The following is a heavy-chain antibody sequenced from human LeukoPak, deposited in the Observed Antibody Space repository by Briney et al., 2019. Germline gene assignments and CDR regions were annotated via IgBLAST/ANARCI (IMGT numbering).Heavy chain of an antibody. CDR2: ISSSSSYI. CDR1: GFTFSSYS. J-gene: IGHJ4*02. Sequence: GGSLRLPCAASGFTFSSYSMNWVRQAPGKGLEWVSSISSSSSYIYYADSVKGRFTISRDNAKNSLYLQMNSLRAEDTAVYYCARELRFLEWREGGFGYWGQGTLVTVSS. D-gene: IGHD3-3*01. CDR3: ARELRFLEWREGGFGY. V-gene: IGHV3-21*01.